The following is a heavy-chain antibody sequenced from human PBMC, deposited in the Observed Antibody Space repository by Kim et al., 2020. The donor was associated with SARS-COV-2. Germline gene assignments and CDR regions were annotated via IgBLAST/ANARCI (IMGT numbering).Heavy chain of an antibody. J-gene: IGHJ4*02. D-gene: IGHD2-15*01. Sequence: ADSVKGRFTISRDNSKNTLYLQMNSLRAEDTAVYYCAKHAGGVVVAASDYWGQGTLVTVSS. CDR3: AKHAGGVVVAASDY. V-gene: IGHV3-30*02.